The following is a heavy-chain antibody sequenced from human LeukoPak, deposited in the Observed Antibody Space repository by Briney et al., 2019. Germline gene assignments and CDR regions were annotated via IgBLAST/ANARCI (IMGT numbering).Heavy chain of an antibody. CDR3: AKRGRWLQPIDY. Sequence: GGSLRLSCAASGFIFSSYSMSWVRQAPGKGLEWVSVITGSGGNTYYADSVKGRFTISKDNSKNTVYLQMSSLRVDDTAVYYCAKRGRWLQPIDYWGQGTLVTVSS. V-gene: IGHV3-23*01. J-gene: IGHJ4*02. D-gene: IGHD5-24*01. CDR2: ITGSGGNT. CDR1: GFIFSSYS.